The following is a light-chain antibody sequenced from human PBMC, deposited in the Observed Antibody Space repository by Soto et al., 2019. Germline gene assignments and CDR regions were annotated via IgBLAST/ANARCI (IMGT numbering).Light chain of an antibody. CDR3: QQFNSWPWT. CDR2: GAS. CDR1: QSINSN. V-gene: IGKV3-15*01. J-gene: IGKJ1*01. Sequence: ETVMTQSPATLSVSPGERATLSCRASQSINSNLAWYQQKPGQAPRLLIDGASDRATGIPDRFSGSGYGTEFTLSISSLQSEDFAFYYCQQFNSWPWTFGQGTKVEIK.